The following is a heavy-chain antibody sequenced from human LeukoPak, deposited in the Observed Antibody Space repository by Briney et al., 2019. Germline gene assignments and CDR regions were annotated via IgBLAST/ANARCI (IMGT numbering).Heavy chain of an antibody. Sequence: PGGSLRLSCAASGFTFSNYWMSWVRQAPGKGLEWVANIKQDGSEEYYVDSVKGRFTIARDNAKNSLYLLMNSLRAEDTAVYYCARDGGKQLLVWADWGQGTLVTVSS. V-gene: IGHV3-7*01. CDR3: ARDGGKQLLVWAD. J-gene: IGHJ4*02. CDR1: GFTFSNYW. D-gene: IGHD6-19*01. CDR2: IKQDGSEE.